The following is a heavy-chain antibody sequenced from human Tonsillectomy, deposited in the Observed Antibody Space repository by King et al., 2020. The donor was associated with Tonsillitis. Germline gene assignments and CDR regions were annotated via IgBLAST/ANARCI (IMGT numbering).Heavy chain of an antibody. CDR2: IYSGGSST. D-gene: IGHD3-22*01. Sequence: VQLVESGGGLVQPGGCLRLSCAASGFTFSSYAMSWVRQAPGKGLEWVSVIYSGGSSTYYADSVKGRFTISRDNSKNTLYLQMNSLRAEDTAVYYCAKVGDYYDSSGYLSAFDIWGQGTMVTVSS. V-gene: IGHV3-23*03. CDR1: GFTFSSYA. J-gene: IGHJ3*02. CDR3: AKVGDYYDSSGYLSAFDI.